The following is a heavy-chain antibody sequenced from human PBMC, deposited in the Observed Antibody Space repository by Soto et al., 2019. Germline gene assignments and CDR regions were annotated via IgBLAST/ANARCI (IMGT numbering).Heavy chain of an antibody. Sequence: QVHLVQSGAEVKKPGASVKVSCKASGYTFTSYGITWVRQAPGQGLEGMGWLSAHNGNTDYAQKLQGRVIVTRDTSTSTAYMEMRSLRSDDTAVYYCARGRYGDYWGQGALVTVSS. V-gene: IGHV1-18*01. J-gene: IGHJ4*02. CDR3: ARGRYGDY. D-gene: IGHD1-1*01. CDR1: GYTFTSYG. CDR2: LSAHNGNT.